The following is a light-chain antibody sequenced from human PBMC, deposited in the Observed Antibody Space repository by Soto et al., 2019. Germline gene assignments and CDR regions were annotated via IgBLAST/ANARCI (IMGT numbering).Light chain of an antibody. V-gene: IGKV3-20*01. CDR2: GTS. J-gene: IGKJ1*01. Sequence: EIGLTQSPGTLSLSPGERATLSCTASQSGTSSSLAWYQQKSGQAPRLLIYGTSSRAAGIPDRFSGSGSWKEFTMTISGLEPEDFAVYYCHQVGYSFPRTFGQGMKVEIK. CDR1: QSGTSSS. CDR3: HQVGYSFPRT.